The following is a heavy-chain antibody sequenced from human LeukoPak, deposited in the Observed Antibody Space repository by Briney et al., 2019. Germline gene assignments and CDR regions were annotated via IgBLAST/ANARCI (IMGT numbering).Heavy chain of an antibody. Sequence: PGGSLRLSCAASVFTFSRYAMSWVREAPGKGLEGVSDLSGRGGSKYYADSVKGRVNIPRDNSKNRLYLQINGLRAEDTAVYYCAKVSPPLVMVRGAPYYFYYWGQGTLVTVSS. CDR3: AKVSPPLVMVRGAPYYFYY. D-gene: IGHD3-10*01. V-gene: IGHV3-23*01. CDR2: LSGRGGSK. J-gene: IGHJ4*02. CDR1: VFTFSRYA.